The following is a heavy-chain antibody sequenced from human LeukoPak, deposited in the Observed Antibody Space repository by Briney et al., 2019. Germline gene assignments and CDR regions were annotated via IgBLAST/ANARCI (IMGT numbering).Heavy chain of an antibody. V-gene: IGHV3-53*01. CDR1: GFTVSSSY. CDR2: IYSGGST. J-gene: IGHJ3*02. Sequence: GGSLRLSCAASGFTVSSSYMSWVRQAPGKGLEWDSVIYSGGSTYYADSVKGRFTISRDNSKNTLYLQMNSLRAEDTVVYYCASYSGNYPRSPDAFDIWGQGTMVTVSS. D-gene: IGHD1-26*01. CDR3: ASYSGNYPRSPDAFDI.